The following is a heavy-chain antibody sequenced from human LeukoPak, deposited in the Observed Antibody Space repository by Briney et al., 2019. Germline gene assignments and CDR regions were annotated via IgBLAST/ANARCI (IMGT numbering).Heavy chain of an antibody. CDR2: ISAGNGNT. CDR3: ARHKTVTHDAFDI. CDR1: GHTFTTYA. J-gene: IGHJ3*02. D-gene: IGHD4-17*01. Sequence: ASVKVSCKASGHTFTTYALHWVRQAPGQRLEWMGWISAGNGNTKYSQKFQGRVTITRDTSASTAYVELSSLRSEDTAMYYCARHKTVTHDAFDIWGQGTMVTVSS. V-gene: IGHV1-3*01.